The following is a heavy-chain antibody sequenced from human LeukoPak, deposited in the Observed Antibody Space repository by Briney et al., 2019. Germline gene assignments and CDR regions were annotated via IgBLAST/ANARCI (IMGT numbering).Heavy chain of an antibody. D-gene: IGHD3-10*01. V-gene: IGHV4-39*01. J-gene: IGHJ6*03. Sequence: SETLSLTCTVSGGSISSSSYYWGWIRQPSGKGLEWIGYIYYRGSTYYNPSLKSRVTISIDTSKNQFSLRLSSVTAADTAVYYCARVRYGSGSLYYYYYYMDVWGKGTTVTISS. CDR3: ARVRYGSGSLYYYYYYMDV. CDR1: GGSISSSSYY. CDR2: IYYRGST.